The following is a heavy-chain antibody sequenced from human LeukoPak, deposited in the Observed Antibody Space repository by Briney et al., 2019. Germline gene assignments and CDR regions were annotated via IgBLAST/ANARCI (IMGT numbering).Heavy chain of an antibody. CDR3: TRGKQYYDYVWGSYRPYYFDY. CDR2: ISRGGDYT. D-gene: IGHD3-16*02. V-gene: IGHV3-21*01. J-gene: IGHJ4*02. CDR1: GFTFSSYS. Sequence: GGSLRLSCAASGFTFSSYSMTRVRQAPGKGLEWVSSISRGGDYTYYADSVKGRFTVSRDNAKNSLYLQMNSLRAEDTAVYYCTRGKQYYDYVWGSYRPYYFDYWGQGTLVTVSS.